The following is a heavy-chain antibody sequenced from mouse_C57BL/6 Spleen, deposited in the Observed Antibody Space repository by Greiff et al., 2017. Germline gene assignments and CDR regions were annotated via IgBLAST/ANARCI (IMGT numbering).Heavy chain of an antibody. J-gene: IGHJ1*03. Sequence: VQLQQSGAELVRPGSSVKLSCKASGYTFTSYWMHWVKQRPIQGLEWIGNIDPSDSETHYNQQFKDKATLTVDKSSSTAYMQLSSLTSEDSAVYYCAREGYYGSRGYFDVWGTGTTVTVSS. CDR3: AREGYYGSRGYFDV. V-gene: IGHV1-52*01. CDR1: GYTFTSYW. CDR2: IDPSDSET. D-gene: IGHD1-1*01.